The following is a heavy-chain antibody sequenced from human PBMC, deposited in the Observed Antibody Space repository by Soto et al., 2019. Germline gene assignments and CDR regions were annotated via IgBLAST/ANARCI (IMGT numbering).Heavy chain of an antibody. CDR2: IYYSGST. Sequence: QVQLQESGPGLVKSSETLSLTCTVSGGSISRYYWNWIRQPPGKGLEWLGYIYYSGSTNYNPSLESRVTISVDTSKNQFSRRLNSVTAADTAVYYCARSQYTGYERPTFVSSFEYWGLGTLVTVSS. V-gene: IGHV4-59*01. J-gene: IGHJ4*02. CDR1: GGSISRYY. CDR3: ARSQYTGYERPTFVSSFEY. D-gene: IGHD1-20*01.